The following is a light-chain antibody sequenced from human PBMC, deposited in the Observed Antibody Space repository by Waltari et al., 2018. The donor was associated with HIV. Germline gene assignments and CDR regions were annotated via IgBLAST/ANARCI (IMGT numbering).Light chain of an antibody. J-gene: IGKJ1*01. CDR2: GAS. CDR1: QSVSST. CDR3: PQYNNWPPWT. V-gene: IGKV3-15*01. Sequence: EIVMTQSPATLSVSPGERATLSCRASQSVSSTLAWYQQKPGQDPRLLIYGASTRATGIPARFSGSVSGTECTLTISSLQSEDFAVYYCPQYNNWPPWTFGQVTKVEIK.